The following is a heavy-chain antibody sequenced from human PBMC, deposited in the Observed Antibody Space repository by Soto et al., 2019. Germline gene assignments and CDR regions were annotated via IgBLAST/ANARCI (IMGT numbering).Heavy chain of an antibody. CDR1: GGSISSSSYY. V-gene: IGHV4-39*01. CDR2: IYYSGST. J-gene: IGHJ5*02. Sequence: SETLSLTCTVSGGSISSSSYYWGWIRQPPGKGLEWIGSIYYSGSTYYNPSLKSRVTISVDTSKNQFSLKLSSVTAADTAVYYCLAAIGGGWFDPWGQGTLVTVSS. D-gene: IGHD2-15*01. CDR3: LAAIGGGWFDP.